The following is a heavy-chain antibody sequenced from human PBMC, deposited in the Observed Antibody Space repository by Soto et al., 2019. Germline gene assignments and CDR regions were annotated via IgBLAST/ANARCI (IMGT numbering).Heavy chain of an antibody. D-gene: IGHD3-10*01. V-gene: IGHV3-23*01. Sequence: PVGSLRLSCAASGFTFSSYAMSWVRQAPWKGLEWVSAISAGADFTYYAGSVKGRFTISRDNSKNTLYVQMSSLRAEDTALYYCAKGKYYASGNYYNNLEYWGKGNVVIVSS. CDR2: ISAGADFT. CDR1: GFTFSSYA. CDR3: AKGKYYASGNYYNNLEY. J-gene: IGHJ4*02.